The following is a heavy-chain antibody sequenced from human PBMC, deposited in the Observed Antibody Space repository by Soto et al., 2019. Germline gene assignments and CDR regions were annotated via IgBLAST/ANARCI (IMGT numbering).Heavy chain of an antibody. D-gene: IGHD3-10*01. CDR2: INHSGST. J-gene: IGHJ6*02. Sequence: SETLSLTCAVYGGSFSGYYWSWIRQPPGKGLEWIGEINHSGSTNYNPSLKSRVTISVDTYKNQFSLKLSSVTAADTAVYYCARVYGSAPGYYYGMDVWGQGTTVT. CDR3: ARVYGSAPGYYYGMDV. CDR1: GGSFSGYY. V-gene: IGHV4-34*01.